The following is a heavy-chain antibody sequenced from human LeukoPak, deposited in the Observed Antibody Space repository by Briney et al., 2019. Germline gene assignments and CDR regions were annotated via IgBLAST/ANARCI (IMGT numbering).Heavy chain of an antibody. CDR2: IFRSGNT. V-gene: IGHV4-38-2*02. J-gene: IGHJ4*02. D-gene: IGHD6-19*01. CDR1: GYSISSGYY. Sequence: SETLSLTCTVSGYSISSGYYWGWIRQPPGRGLEWIGCIFRSGNTYYHPSLTSRVTISADMSKNGLSLKLNSVTVADTAIYYCARLGQEWLVGGAFDYWGQGALVTVSS. CDR3: ARLGQEWLVGGAFDY.